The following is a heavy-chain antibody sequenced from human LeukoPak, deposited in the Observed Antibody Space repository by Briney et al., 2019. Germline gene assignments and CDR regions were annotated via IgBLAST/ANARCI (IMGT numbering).Heavy chain of an antibody. CDR3: ARDWTLYGSGSYWGF. CDR2: INANTGGT. CDR1: GYTFTGTY. D-gene: IGHD3-10*01. Sequence: ASVKVSCKASGYTFTGTYMHWVRQAPGQGLEWMGWINANTGGTTYAQKFQGRVTMTRDTSISTTYMEVSRLTSDDTAVYYCARDWTLYGSGSYWGFWGQGTLVTVSS. J-gene: IGHJ4*02. V-gene: IGHV1-2*02.